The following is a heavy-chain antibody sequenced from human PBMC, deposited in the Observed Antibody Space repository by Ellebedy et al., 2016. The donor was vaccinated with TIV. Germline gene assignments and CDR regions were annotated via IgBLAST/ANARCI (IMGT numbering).Heavy chain of an antibody. Sequence: SETLSLTXTVSGGSISSYYWSWIRQPAGKGLEWIGRIYTSGSTNYNPSLKSRVTMSVDTSKNQFSLKLSSVTAADTAVYYCASSEWELSGQRLFDIWGQGTMVTVSS. J-gene: IGHJ3*02. CDR3: ASSEWELSGQRLFDI. D-gene: IGHD1-26*01. CDR2: IYTSGST. V-gene: IGHV4-4*07. CDR1: GGSISSYY.